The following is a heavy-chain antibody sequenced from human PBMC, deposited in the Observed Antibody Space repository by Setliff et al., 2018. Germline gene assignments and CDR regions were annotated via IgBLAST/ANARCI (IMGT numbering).Heavy chain of an antibody. Sequence: GASVKVSCKASGYTFTRYYMYWVRQAPGQGLEWMGWINPNSGGANYAQKFQGRVTMTRDTSISTGYMELSRPRSDDTAVYYCARAGVAAAGKKGVFEHWGQGTLVTVSS. J-gene: IGHJ4*02. CDR3: ARAGVAAAGKKGVFEH. V-gene: IGHV1-2*02. D-gene: IGHD6-13*01. CDR1: GYTFTRYY. CDR2: INPNSGGA.